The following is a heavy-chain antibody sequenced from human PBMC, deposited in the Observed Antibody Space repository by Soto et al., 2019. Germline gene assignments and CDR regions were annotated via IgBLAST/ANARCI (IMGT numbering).Heavy chain of an antibody. D-gene: IGHD2-15*01. CDR3: ASRPVAQAFDI. Sequence: VASVKVSCKASGYTFTSYYMHWVRQAPGQGLEGMGIINPSGGSTSYAQKFQGRVTMTRDTSTSTVYMELSSLRSEDTAVYYCASRPVAQAFDIWGQGTMVTVSS. V-gene: IGHV1-46*01. CDR1: GYTFTSYY. J-gene: IGHJ3*02. CDR2: INPSGGST.